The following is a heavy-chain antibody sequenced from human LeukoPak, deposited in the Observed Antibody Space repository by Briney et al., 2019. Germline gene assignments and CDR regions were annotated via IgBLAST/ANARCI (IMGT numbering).Heavy chain of an antibody. CDR3: AREIFGSGSYPDY. D-gene: IGHD3-10*01. CDR1: GFTFSSYA. V-gene: IGHV3-64*01. Sequence: PGGSLRLSCAASGFTFSSYAMHWVRQAPGKGLEYVSAISSNGGSTYYANSVKGRFTISRDNSKNTLYLQMGSLRAEDMAVYYCAREIFGSGSYPDYWGQGTLVTVSS. CDR2: ISSNGGST. J-gene: IGHJ4*02.